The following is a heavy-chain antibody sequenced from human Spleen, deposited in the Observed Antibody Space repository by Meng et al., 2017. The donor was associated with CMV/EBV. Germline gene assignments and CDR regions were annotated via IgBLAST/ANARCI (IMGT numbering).Heavy chain of an antibody. Sequence: GESLKISCAASGFTFSSYSMNWVRQAPGKGLEWVSSISSSSSYIYYADSVKGRFTISRDNAKNSLYLQMNSLRAEDTAVYYCAGDRGVGLELTIYYYYGMDVWGQGTTVTVSS. CDR3: AGDRGVGLELTIYYYYGMDV. V-gene: IGHV3-21*01. J-gene: IGHJ6*02. D-gene: IGHD1-7*01. CDR1: GFTFSSYS. CDR2: ISSSSSYI.